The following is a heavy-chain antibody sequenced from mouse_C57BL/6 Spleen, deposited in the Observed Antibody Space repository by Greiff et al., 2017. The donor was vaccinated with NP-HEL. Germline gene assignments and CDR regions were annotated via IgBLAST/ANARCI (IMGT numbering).Heavy chain of an antibody. J-gene: IGHJ3*01. D-gene: IGHD3-3*01. V-gene: IGHV1-50*01. CDR3: ARSGLD. Sequence: QVQLQQPGAELVKPGASVKLPCKASGYTFTSYWMQWVKQRPGQGLEWIGEIDPSDSYTNYNQKFKGKATLTVDTSSSTAYMQLSSLTSEDSAVYYCARSGLDWGQGTLVTVSA. CDR1: GYTFTSYW. CDR2: IDPSDSYT.